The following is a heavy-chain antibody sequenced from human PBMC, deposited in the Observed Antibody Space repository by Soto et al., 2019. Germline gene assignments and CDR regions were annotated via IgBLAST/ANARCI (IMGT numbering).Heavy chain of an antibody. CDR1: GFTFSSYA. V-gene: IGHV3-23*01. J-gene: IGHJ6*02. D-gene: IGHD1-7*01. CDR3: AKDEGNFPHYYYYYGIDV. Sequence: GGSLRLSCAASGFTFSSYAMSWVRQAPGKGLEWVSAISGSGGSTYYADSVKGRFTISRDNSKNTLYLQMNSLRAEDTAVYYCAKDEGNFPHYYYYYGIDVWGQGTKATVYS. CDR2: ISGSGGST.